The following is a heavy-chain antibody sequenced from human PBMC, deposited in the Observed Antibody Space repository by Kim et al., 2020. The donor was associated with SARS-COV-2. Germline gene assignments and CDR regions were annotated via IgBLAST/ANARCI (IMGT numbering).Heavy chain of an antibody. Sequence: ASVKVSCKASGYTFTSYAMHWVRQAPGQRLEWMGWINAGNGNTKYSQKFQGRVTITRDTSASTAYMELSSLRSEDMAVYYCARPVKYCSSTSCPIDYWGQGTLVTVSS. V-gene: IGHV1-3*01. CDR1: GYTFTSYA. CDR3: ARPVKYCSSTSCPIDY. J-gene: IGHJ4*02. CDR2: INAGNGNT. D-gene: IGHD2-2*01.